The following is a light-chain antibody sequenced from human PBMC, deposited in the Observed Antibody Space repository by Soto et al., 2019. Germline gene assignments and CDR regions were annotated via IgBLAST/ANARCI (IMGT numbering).Light chain of an antibody. Sequence: EIVMTQSPATLPVSPGEGATLSCRASQSVAGNLAWYQQKPGQAPRLLIYGASTRAPGIPARFSGSGSGTEFTLTISSLQSEDFAVYYCQQYNNWPPWTFGQGSRV. CDR2: GAS. V-gene: IGKV3-15*01. CDR3: QQYNNWPPWT. J-gene: IGKJ1*01. CDR1: QSVAGN.